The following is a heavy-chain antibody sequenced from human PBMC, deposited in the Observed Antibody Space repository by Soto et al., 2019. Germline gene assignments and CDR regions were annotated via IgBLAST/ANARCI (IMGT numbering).Heavy chain of an antibody. Sequence: PSETLSLTCTVSGGSISSGDYYWSWIRQPPGKGLEWIGYIYYSGSTYYNPSLKSRVTISVDTSKNQFSLKLSSVTAADTAVYYCARAHVLIVYATTSYYFDYWGQGTLVTVSS. J-gene: IGHJ4*02. V-gene: IGHV4-30-4*01. CDR3: ARAHVLIVYATTSYYFDY. CDR2: IYYSGST. D-gene: IGHD2-8*01. CDR1: GGSISSGDYY.